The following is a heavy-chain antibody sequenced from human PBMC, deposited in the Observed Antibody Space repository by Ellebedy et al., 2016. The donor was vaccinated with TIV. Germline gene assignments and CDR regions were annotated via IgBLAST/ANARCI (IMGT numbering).Heavy chain of an antibody. J-gene: IGHJ6*02. CDR1: GYTFTSYG. Sequence: AASVKVSCNASGYTFTSYGISWVRQAPGQRLEWMGWINAGNGNTKYSQKFQGRVTITRETSASTAYMELSSLRSEDTAVYYCARVGILWFGEGMDVWGQGTTVTVSS. V-gene: IGHV1-3*01. CDR3: ARVGILWFGEGMDV. D-gene: IGHD3-10*01. CDR2: INAGNGNT.